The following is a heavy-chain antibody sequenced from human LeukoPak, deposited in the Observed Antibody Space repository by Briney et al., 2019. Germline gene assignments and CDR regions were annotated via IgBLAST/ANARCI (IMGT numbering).Heavy chain of an antibody. Sequence: GGSLRLSCAASGFTFSSYSMNWVRQAPGKGLEWVSSISSSSSYIYYADSVKGRFTISRDNAKNSLYLQMNSLRAEDTAVYYCARDYWGIAAAGFDYWGQGTLVTVSS. CDR1: GFTFSSYS. J-gene: IGHJ4*02. D-gene: IGHD6-13*01. CDR2: ISSSSSYI. V-gene: IGHV3-21*01. CDR3: ARDYWGIAAAGFDY.